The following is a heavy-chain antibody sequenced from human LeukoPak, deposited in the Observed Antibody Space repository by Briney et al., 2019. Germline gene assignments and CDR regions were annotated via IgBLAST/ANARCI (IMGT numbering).Heavy chain of an antibody. CDR3: ARDNRLRYFDWSFDY. Sequence: PSETLSLTCTVSGGSISSYYWSWIRQPPGKGLEWIGYIYYSGSTNYNPSLKSRVTISVDTSKNQFSLKLSSVTAADTAVYYCARDNRLRYFDWSFDYWGQGTLVTVSS. V-gene: IGHV4-59*01. CDR1: GGSISSYY. J-gene: IGHJ4*02. CDR2: IYYSGST. D-gene: IGHD3-9*01.